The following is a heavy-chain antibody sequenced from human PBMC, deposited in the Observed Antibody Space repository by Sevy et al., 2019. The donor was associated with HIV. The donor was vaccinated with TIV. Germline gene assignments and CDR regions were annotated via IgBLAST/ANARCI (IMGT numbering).Heavy chain of an antibody. CDR2: LSFGCGEI. CDR3: AREGCTKPHDY. D-gene: IGHD2-8*01. V-gene: IGHV3-23*01. Sequence: GGCLRLSCAASGFTFSKYSMSWVRQPPGKGLEGVSTLSFGCGEINYADSVKGRFTISRVNSKSSVYLQMNNLRPEDTAVHYCAREGCTKPHDYWGQGTLVTVSS. CDR1: GFTFSKYS. J-gene: IGHJ4*02.